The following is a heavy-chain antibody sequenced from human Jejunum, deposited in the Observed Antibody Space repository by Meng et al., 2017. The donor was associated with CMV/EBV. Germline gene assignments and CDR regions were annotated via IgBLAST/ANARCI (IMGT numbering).Heavy chain of an antibody. CDR2: ISYSGDGT. CDR3: AKDSPILTV. D-gene: IGHD3-9*01. J-gene: IGHJ4*02. CDR1: GFILSTYG. Sequence: VQLWEAEGGLVQPGGSLRLSCTASGFILSTYGMSWVRQAPGKGLEWVSAISYSGDGTYYADSVKGRFTISRDNSKNTLYLQMNSLRAEDTAIYYCAKDSPILTVWGQGTLVTVSS. V-gene: IGHV3-23*01.